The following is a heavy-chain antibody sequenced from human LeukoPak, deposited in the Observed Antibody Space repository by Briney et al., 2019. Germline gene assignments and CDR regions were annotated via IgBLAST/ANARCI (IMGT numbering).Heavy chain of an antibody. D-gene: IGHD6-13*01. J-gene: IGHJ4*02. CDR2: ISYDGSNK. Sequence: GGSLRVSCAASGFTFSSYAWHWVRQAPGKGLEWVAVISYDGSNKYYADSVKGRFTISRDNSKNTLYLQMNSLRAEDTGVYYCSSSSWYGSDYWGQGTLVTVSS. CDR3: SSSSWYGSDY. CDR1: GFTFSSYA. V-gene: IGHV3-30-3*01.